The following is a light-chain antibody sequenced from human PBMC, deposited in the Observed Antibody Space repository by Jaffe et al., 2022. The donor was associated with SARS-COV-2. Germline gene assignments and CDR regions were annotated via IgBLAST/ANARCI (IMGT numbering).Light chain of an antibody. CDR3: ATWDDSLIGWV. Sequence: QSVLTQPPSASGTPGQRVTISCSGTSSNIGSNAVNWYRHLPGTAPKLLIRDNNQRPSGVPDRFSGSKSGTSASLAISGLQSEDESDYYCATWDDSLIGWVFGGGTKLTVL. J-gene: IGLJ3*02. CDR1: SSNIGSNA. CDR2: DNN. V-gene: IGLV1-44*01.